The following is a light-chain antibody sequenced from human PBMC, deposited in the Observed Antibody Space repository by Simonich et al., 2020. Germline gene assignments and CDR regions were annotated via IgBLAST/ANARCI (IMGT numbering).Light chain of an antibody. CDR1: QSVLYSSNNKNY. CDR2: GGS. V-gene: IGKV4-1*01. Sequence: IVMTQSPDSLSVSLGERATINCKSSQSVLYSSNNKNYLPWYQQKPGQPPKLLVYGGSTRESGLPDRCSGSGSGTDFTLTIRSLQAEDVAVYYCQQYYSTPPMYTFGQGTKLEIK. CDR3: QQYYSTPPMYT. J-gene: IGKJ2*01.